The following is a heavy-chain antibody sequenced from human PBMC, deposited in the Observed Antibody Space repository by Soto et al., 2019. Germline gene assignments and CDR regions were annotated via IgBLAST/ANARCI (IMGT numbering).Heavy chain of an antibody. CDR2: ISSDGSEK. D-gene: IGHD4-17*01. V-gene: IGHV3-30*18. CDR3: ANSWTTLTTGFDF. CDR1: GFTFSNYA. Sequence: GGSLRLSCVASGFTFSNYAMHWVRQAPGKGLGWVAVISSDGSEKYYLDSVRDRFTISRDNSKNTLYLQMNNLRPEDTAMYYCANSWTTLTTGFDFWGQGALVTVSS. J-gene: IGHJ4*02.